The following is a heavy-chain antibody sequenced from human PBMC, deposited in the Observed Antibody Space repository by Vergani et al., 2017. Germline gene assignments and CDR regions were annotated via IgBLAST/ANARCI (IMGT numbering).Heavy chain of an antibody. CDR1: GGSISSSSYY. J-gene: IGHJ4*02. V-gene: IGHV4-39*01. Sequence: QLQLQESGPGLVKPSETLSLTCTVSGGSISSSSYYWGWIRQPPGKGLEWIGSIYYSGSTYYNPSLKSRVTISVDTSKNQFSLKLSSVTAADTAVYYCARHLFGYNPFDYWGQGTLVTVSS. D-gene: IGHD5-24*01. CDR3: ARHLFGYNPFDY. CDR2: IYYSGST.